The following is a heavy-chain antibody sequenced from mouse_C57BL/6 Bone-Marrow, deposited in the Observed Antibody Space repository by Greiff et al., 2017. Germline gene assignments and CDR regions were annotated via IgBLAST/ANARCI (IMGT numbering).Heavy chain of an antibody. V-gene: IGHV1-78*01. D-gene: IGHD1-1*01. CDR3: ERWELHYYGSFYYFDY. CDR1: GYTFTDHT. Sequence: VQLQQSDAELVKPGASVKISCKVSGYTFTDHTIHWMKQRPEQGLEWLGYIYPRAGSTKYNEKFKGKAPLTADKSSSTAYMQLNRLTSEDSAVYFCERWELHYYGSFYYFDYWGQGTTLTVSS. J-gene: IGHJ2*01. CDR2: IYPRAGST.